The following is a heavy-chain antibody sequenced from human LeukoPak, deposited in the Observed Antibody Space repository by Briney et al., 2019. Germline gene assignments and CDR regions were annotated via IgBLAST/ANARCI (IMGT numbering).Heavy chain of an antibody. CDR2: IRYDGSNK. V-gene: IGHV3-30*02. J-gene: IGHJ6*03. CDR3: ASVAYYYYYMDV. D-gene: IGHD2-15*01. Sequence: GGSLRLSCAASGFTFSNYGMHWVRQAPGKGLEWVTFIRYDGSNKYYADSVKGRFTISRDNSKNTLYLQMNSLRAEDTAVYYCASVAYYYYYMDVWGKGPRSPSP. CDR1: GFTFSNYG.